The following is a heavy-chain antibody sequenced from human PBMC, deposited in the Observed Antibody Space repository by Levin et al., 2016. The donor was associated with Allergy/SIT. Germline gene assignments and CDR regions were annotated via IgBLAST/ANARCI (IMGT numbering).Heavy chain of an antibody. CDR3: AKDKAGLVVVAADPFDY. J-gene: IGHJ4*02. CDR1: GFTFGSYA. D-gene: IGHD2-15*01. V-gene: IGHV3-23*01. Sequence: ESLKISCAASGFTFGSYAMAWVRQAPGKGLDWVSSISGTARSTYYADSVKGRFTISRDNSKNTLYLQMNSLRAEDTAVYFCAKDKAGLVVVAADPFDYWGQGTLVTVSS. CDR2: ISGTARST.